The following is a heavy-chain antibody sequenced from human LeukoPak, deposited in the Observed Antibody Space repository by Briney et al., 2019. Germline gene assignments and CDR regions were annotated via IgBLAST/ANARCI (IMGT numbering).Heavy chain of an antibody. CDR3: AGERLSSGWYYFDY. CDR1: GGTFSSYA. Sequence: AASVTVSCKASGGTFSSYAISWVRQAPGQGLEWMGGIIPIFGTANYAQKFQGRVTITTDESTSTAYMELSSLRSEDTAVYYCAGERLSSGWYYFDYWGQGTLVTVSS. D-gene: IGHD6-19*01. V-gene: IGHV1-69*05. J-gene: IGHJ4*02. CDR2: IIPIFGTA.